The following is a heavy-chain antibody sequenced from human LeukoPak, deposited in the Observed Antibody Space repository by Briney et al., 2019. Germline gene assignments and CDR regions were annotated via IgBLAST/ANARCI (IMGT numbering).Heavy chain of an antibody. D-gene: IGHD2-2*01. J-gene: IGHJ3*02. V-gene: IGHV3-53*01. CDR3: ATHYCSSTSCYFDAFDI. Sequence: GGSLRLSCAASGFTASSNYMSWVRQAPGKGLEWVSVIYSGGSTYYADSVKGRFTISRDNSKNTLYLQMNSLRAEDTAVYYCATHYCSSTSCYFDAFDIWGQGTMVTVSS. CDR2: IYSGGST. CDR1: GFTASSNY.